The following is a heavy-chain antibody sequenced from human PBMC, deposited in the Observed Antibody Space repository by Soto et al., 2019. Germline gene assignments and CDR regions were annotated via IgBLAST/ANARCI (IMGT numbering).Heavy chain of an antibody. Sequence: GASVKVSCKASGGTFSSYTISWVRQAPGQGLEWMGRIIPILGIANYAQKFQGRVTITADKSTSTAYMELSSLRSEDTAVYYCAREYYYDSTRPDAFDIWGQGTMVTVSS. CDR1: GGTFSSYT. V-gene: IGHV1-69*02. J-gene: IGHJ3*02. CDR2: IIPILGIA. CDR3: AREYYYDSTRPDAFDI. D-gene: IGHD3-22*01.